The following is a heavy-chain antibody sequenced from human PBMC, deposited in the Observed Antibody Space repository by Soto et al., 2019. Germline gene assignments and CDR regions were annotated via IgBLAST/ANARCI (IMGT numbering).Heavy chain of an antibody. D-gene: IGHD3-22*01. CDR2: INHSGST. Sequence: SETLSLTCAVYGGSFSGYYWSWIRQPPGKGLEWIGEINHSGSTNYNPSLKSRVTISVDTSKNQFSLKLSSVTAADTAVYYCARDDPYYGYGYYGMDVWGQGTTVT. V-gene: IGHV4-34*01. J-gene: IGHJ6*02. CDR1: GGSFSGYY. CDR3: ARDDPYYGYGYYGMDV.